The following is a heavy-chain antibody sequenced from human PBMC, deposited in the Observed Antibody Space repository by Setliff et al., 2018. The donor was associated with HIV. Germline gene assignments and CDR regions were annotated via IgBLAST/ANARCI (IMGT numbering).Heavy chain of an antibody. CDR3: ARDRGYYFDY. Sequence: ASVKVSCKAFGYTFSTNAIHWVRQAPGQRLEWMGYINAGDDNTRYSEKFQGRVTITRDTSANTAYMELSSLRSEDTAVYYCARDRGYYFDYWGQGTLVTVSS. D-gene: IGHD3-16*01. J-gene: IGHJ4*02. V-gene: IGHV1-3*01. CDR1: GYTFSTNA. CDR2: INAGDDNT.